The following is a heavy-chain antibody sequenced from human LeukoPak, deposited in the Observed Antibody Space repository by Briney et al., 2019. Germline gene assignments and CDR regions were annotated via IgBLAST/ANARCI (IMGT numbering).Heavy chain of an antibody. Sequence: PSGTLSLTCAVSGASISSINWWWSWVRQPPGKGLEWIGEIYHSGSTNYNPSLKSRVTMSVVKSKNQFSLKLSSVTAADTAVYYCASAEPRGIVWYPYWGQGTLVTVSS. D-gene: IGHD6-13*01. J-gene: IGHJ4*02. V-gene: IGHV4-4*02. CDR3: ASAEPRGIVWYPY. CDR2: IYHSGST. CDR1: GASISSINW.